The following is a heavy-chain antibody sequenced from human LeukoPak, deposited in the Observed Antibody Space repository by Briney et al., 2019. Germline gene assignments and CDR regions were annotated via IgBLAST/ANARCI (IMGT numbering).Heavy chain of an antibody. V-gene: IGHV3-33*01. CDR2: IWYDGSNK. D-gene: IGHD2-2*01. Sequence: GGSLRLSCAASGFTFSSYGMHWVRQAPGKGLEWVAVIWYDGSNKYYADSVKGRFTISRDNSKNTLYLQMNSLRAEDTAVYYCARSDVVVVPAAAYYYGMDVWGQGTTVTVSS. CDR1: GFTFSSYG. CDR3: ARSDVVVVPAAAYYYGMDV. J-gene: IGHJ6*02.